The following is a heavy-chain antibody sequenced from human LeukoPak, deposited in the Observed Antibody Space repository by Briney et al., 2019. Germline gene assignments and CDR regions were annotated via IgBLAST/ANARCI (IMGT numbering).Heavy chain of an antibody. Sequence: PGGSLRLSCVLSTFTKAWMNWVRQAPGKGLEWVGRVKNRGDGMATDYAAPVRERFIITRDDSSSTLFLRMNSLKTEDTAVYYCVTDANRILGARGTGYWGQGILVTVSS. CDR3: VTDANRILGARGTGY. V-gene: IGHV3-15*07. CDR2: VKNRGDGMAT. D-gene: IGHD1-26*01. J-gene: IGHJ4*02. CDR1: TFTKAW.